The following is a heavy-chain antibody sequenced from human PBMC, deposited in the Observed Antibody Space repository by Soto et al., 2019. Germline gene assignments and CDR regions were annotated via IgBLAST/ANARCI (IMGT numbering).Heavy chain of an antibody. Sequence: QVQLQQWGAGLLKPSETLSLTCAVYGGSFSGYYWSWIRQPPGKGLEWIGEINHSGSTNYNPSLKSRVTISVDTSKNEFSLKLSSVTAADTALYYCARGPRFPYGSGSYYKDAFDIWGQGTTVTVSS. V-gene: IGHV4-34*01. CDR3: ARGPRFPYGSGSYYKDAFDI. CDR1: GGSFSGYY. CDR2: INHSGST. J-gene: IGHJ3*02. D-gene: IGHD3-10*01.